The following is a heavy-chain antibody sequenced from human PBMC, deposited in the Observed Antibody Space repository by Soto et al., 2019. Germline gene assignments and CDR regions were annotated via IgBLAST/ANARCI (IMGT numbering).Heavy chain of an antibody. J-gene: IGHJ4*02. D-gene: IGHD3-22*01. CDR1: GGSISGYR. Sequence: QVQLQESGPGLVNPSETLSLTCTVSGGSISGYRWNWIRQPPGKGLEWIGYISYDGKTGYNPSLISRVTISRDTARNQFSLSLGSVTAADTAVYYCATVYDDNKRRPVDFWGQGTLVTVSS. CDR3: ATVYDDNKRRPVDF. V-gene: IGHV4-59*01. CDR2: ISYDGKT.